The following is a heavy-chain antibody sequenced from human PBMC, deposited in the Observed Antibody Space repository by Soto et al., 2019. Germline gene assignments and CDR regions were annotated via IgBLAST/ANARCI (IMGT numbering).Heavy chain of an antibody. J-gene: IGHJ6*02. CDR1: GFTFTSYD. Sequence: GGSRRLSCTASGFTFTSYDMHWDRQAPGNGLGGEVVICYDGCYLYYADSVNGRFPISRDNSKNPLYLQMNSLRAEDTAVYYCERDRSVRYYDFWRGYYRTTGMDVWGQGSTVTGSS. CDR2: ICYDGCYL. D-gene: IGHD3-3*01. CDR3: ERDRSVRYYDFWRGYYRTTGMDV. V-gene: IGHV3-33*01.